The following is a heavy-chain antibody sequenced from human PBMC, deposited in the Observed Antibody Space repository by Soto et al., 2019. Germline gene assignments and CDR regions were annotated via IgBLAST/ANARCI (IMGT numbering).Heavy chain of an antibody. V-gene: IGHV3-23*01. CDR3: EVTVGVVRDFDY. D-gene: IGHD3-3*01. J-gene: IGHJ4*02. Sequence: PXVSLRLSCAASGLPFSSYAMSCVRPAPGKGLEWVSAISGSGGSTYYADSVKGRFTISRDNSKNTLYLQMNSLRAEDTAVYYCEVTVGVVRDFDYWGQGTLVTVYS. CDR2: ISGSGGST. CDR1: GLPFSSYA.